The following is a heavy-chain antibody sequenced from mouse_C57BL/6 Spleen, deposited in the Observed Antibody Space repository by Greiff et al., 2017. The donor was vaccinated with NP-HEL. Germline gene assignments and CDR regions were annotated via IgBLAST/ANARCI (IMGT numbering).Heavy chain of an antibody. CDR1: GYSFTGYF. Sequence: VQLQQSGPELVKPGDSVKISCKASGYSFTGYFMNWVMQSHGKSLEWIGRIIPYNGDTFYNQKFKGKATLTVDKSSSTAHMELRSLTSEDSAVYYCARSFLIYDGYYGWYFGVWGTGTTVTVAS. J-gene: IGHJ1*03. CDR3: ARSFLIYDGYYGWYFGV. D-gene: IGHD2-3*01. V-gene: IGHV1-20*01. CDR2: IIPYNGDT.